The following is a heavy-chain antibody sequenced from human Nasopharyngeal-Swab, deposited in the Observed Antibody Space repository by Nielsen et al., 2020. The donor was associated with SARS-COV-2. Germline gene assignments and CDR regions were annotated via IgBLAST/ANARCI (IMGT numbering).Heavy chain of an antibody. Sequence: SETLSLTCAVYGGSFSGYYWSWIRQPPGKGLEWIGEINHSGSTNYNPYLKSRVTISVDTSKNQFSLKLSSVTAADTAVYYCARTRYSYGFFTTGRGGYMDVWGKGTTVTVSS. CDR1: GGSFSGYY. CDR2: INHSGST. D-gene: IGHD5-18*01. V-gene: IGHV4-34*01. CDR3: ARTRYSYGFFTTGRGGYMDV. J-gene: IGHJ6*03.